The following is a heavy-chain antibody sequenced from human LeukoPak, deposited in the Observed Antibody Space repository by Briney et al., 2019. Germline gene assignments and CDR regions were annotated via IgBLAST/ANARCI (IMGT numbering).Heavy chain of an antibody. Sequence: GESLKISCKGSGYRFTNYHIGWVRQMPGKGLEWMGIIYPADSDTRYRPTFRGQVTISADKSISTAYLQWSSLKASDTAMYYCARPMYYYDSSGYYPLGYWGQGTLVTVSS. D-gene: IGHD3-22*01. V-gene: IGHV5-51*01. CDR3: ARPMYYYDSSGYYPLGY. CDR2: IYPADSDT. J-gene: IGHJ4*02. CDR1: GYRFTNYH.